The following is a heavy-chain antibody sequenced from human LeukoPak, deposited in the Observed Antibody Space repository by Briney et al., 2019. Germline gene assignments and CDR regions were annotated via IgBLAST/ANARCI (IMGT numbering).Heavy chain of an antibody. CDR2: IYYSGST. D-gene: IGHD2-21*02. J-gene: IGHJ3*02. V-gene: IGHV4-59*01. Sequence: SETLSLTCTVSGGSISSYYWSWIRQPPGKGLEWIGYIYYSGSTNYNPSLKSRVTISVDTSENQFSLKLSSVTAADTAVYYCARDRYCGGDCTPGAFDIWGQGTMVTVSS. CDR3: ARDRYCGGDCTPGAFDI. CDR1: GGSISSYY.